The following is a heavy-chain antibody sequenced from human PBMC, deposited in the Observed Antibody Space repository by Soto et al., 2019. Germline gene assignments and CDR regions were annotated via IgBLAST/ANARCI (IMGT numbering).Heavy chain of an antibody. V-gene: IGHV3-30*18. CDR2: ISYDGSNK. J-gene: IGHJ6*02. Sequence: PGGSLRLSCAASGFTFSSYGMHWVRQAPGKGLEWVAVISYDGSNKYYADSVKGRFTISRDNSKNTLYLQMNSLRAEDTAVYYCAKDSHDFWSGPQPIYYYYYGMDVWGQGTTVTVSS. CDR3: AKDSHDFWSGPQPIYYYYYGMDV. D-gene: IGHD3-3*01. CDR1: GFTFSSYG.